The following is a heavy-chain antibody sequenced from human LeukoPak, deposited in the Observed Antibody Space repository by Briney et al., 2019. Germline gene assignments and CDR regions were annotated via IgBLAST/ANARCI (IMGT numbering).Heavy chain of an antibody. CDR1: GGSMNNYY. CDR2: VYQTGDA. V-gene: IGHV4-59*08. J-gene: IGHJ4*02. D-gene: IGHD6-19*01. Sequence: SETLSLTCIVSGGSMNNYYWIWFRQPPGKGLEWIAYVYQTGDARYNPSLKSRVSISLDMSKNQFSLKVSSVTATDTAVYYCARHPFSAPFDYWGQGILVTVSS. CDR3: ARHPFSAPFDY.